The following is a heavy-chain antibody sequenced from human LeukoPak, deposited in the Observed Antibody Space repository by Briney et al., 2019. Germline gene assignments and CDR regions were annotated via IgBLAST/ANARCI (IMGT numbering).Heavy chain of an antibody. CDR1: GFTFSSYW. J-gene: IGHJ4*02. Sequence: GGSLRLSCAASGFTFSSYWMHWVRQAPGKGLVWVSRINSDGSSTSYADSVKGRFTISRDNAKNTLYLQVNSLRAEDTAVYYCARKAVIAVAGTFDYWGQGTLVTVSS. V-gene: IGHV3-74*01. CDR3: ARKAVIAVAGTFDY. CDR2: INSDGSST. D-gene: IGHD6-19*01.